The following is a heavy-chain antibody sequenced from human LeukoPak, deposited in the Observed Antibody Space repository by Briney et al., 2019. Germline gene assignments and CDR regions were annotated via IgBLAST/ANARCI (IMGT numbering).Heavy chain of an antibody. D-gene: IGHD3-10*01. CDR1: GFTFSSYA. CDR3: AMAYTMVRERTFDY. J-gene: IGHJ4*02. Sequence: GGSLRLSCAASGFTFSSYAMHWVRQAPGKGLEWVAVISYDGSNKYYADSVKGRFTISRDNSKNTLYLQMNSLRAEDTAVYYCAMAYTMVRERTFDYWGQGTLVTVSS. V-gene: IGHV3-30-3*01. CDR2: ISYDGSNK.